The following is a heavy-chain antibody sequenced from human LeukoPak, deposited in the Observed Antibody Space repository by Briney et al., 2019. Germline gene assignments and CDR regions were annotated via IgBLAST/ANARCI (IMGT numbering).Heavy chain of an antibody. D-gene: IGHD5-24*01. Sequence: GGSLMLSCAASGFTFSSYAMSWVRQAPGKGLEWVSAISGSGGSTYYADSVKGRFTISRDNSKTTLYLQMNSLRAEDTAVYYCAGTRTGYTLSRFDYWGQGTLVTVSS. J-gene: IGHJ4*02. V-gene: IGHV3-23*01. CDR1: GFTFSSYA. CDR2: ISGSGGST. CDR3: AGTRTGYTLSRFDY.